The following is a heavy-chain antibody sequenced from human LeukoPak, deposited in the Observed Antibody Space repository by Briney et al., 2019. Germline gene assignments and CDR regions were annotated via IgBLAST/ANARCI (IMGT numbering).Heavy chain of an antibody. D-gene: IGHD3-10*01. J-gene: IGHJ4*02. CDR1: GGSISSSSYF. CDR3: VRITSPGY. CDR2: IYYSGST. V-gene: IGHV4-39*01. Sequence: SETLSLTCTVSGGSISSSSYFWGWIRQPPGKGLEWIVSIYYSGSTYYNPSLKSRVTISVDTSNNQFSLMLSSVTAADTAVYYCVRITSPGYWGQGTLVTVSS.